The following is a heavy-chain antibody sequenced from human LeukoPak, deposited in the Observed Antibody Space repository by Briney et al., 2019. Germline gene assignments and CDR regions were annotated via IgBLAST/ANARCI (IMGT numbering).Heavy chain of an antibody. D-gene: IGHD1-1*01. CDR1: GYTFTSYG. V-gene: IGHV1-18*01. CDR3: ARRAGTTSPLYYYYYYMDV. J-gene: IGHJ6*03. CDR2: ISAYNGNT. Sequence: GASVKVSCKASGYTFTSYGISWVRQAPGQGLEWMGWISAYNGNTNYAQKLQGRVTMTTDTSTSTAYMELRSLRSDDTAVYYCARRAGTTSPLYYYYYYMDVWGKGTTVTVSS.